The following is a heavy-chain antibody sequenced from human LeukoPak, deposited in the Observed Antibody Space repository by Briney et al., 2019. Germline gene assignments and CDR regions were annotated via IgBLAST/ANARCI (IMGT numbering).Heavy chain of an antibody. J-gene: IGHJ4*02. D-gene: IGHD3-22*01. V-gene: IGHV3-23*01. CDR1: GFTFSNFG. CDR2: ISGSGGST. CDR3: AKGGDAAMIVVVGNY. Sequence: GGSLRLSCAASGFTFSNFGMSWVRQAPGKGLEWVSAISGSGGSTYYADSVKGRFTISRDNSKNTLYLQMNSLRAEDTAVYYCAKGGDAAMIVVVGNYWGQGTLVTVSS.